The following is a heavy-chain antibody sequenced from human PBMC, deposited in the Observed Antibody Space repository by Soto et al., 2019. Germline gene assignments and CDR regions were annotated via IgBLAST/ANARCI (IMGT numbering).Heavy chain of an antibody. Sequence: GGSLRLSCAASGFTFSNAWMSWVRQAPGKGLEWVGRIKSKTDGGTTDYAAPVKGRFTISRDDSKNTLYLQMNSLKTEDTAVYYCTTDPATTLGYCSSTSCYDRTGYYWGQGTLVTVSS. CDR1: GFTFSNAW. CDR3: TTDPATTLGYCSSTSCYDRTGYY. CDR2: IKSKTDGGTT. J-gene: IGHJ4*02. V-gene: IGHV3-15*01. D-gene: IGHD2-2*01.